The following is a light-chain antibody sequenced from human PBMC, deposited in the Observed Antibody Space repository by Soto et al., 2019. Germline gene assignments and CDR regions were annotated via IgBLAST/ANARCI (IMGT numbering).Light chain of an antibody. J-gene: IGLJ1*01. V-gene: IGLV2-14*01. CDR3: ISYTGSSTSYV. Sequence: QSALTQPASVSGSPGQSITISCTGTSSDVGGFTYVSWYQQYPGKAPKLMIYEVSNRPSGVSNRFSGSKSGNTASLTISGLQAEDEADYYCISYTGSSTSYVFGSGTKVTVL. CDR2: EVS. CDR1: SSDVGGFTY.